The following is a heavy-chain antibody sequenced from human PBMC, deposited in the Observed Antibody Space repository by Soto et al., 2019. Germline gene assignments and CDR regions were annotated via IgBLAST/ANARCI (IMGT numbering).Heavy chain of an antibody. CDR1: GFTFSSYG. CDR2: IWFDGSKK. V-gene: IGHV3-33*08. J-gene: IGHJ6*02. Sequence: SGGSLRLSCAASGFTFSSYGIHWVRQAPGKGLEWVALIWFDGSKKYYVDSVKGRFAVSRDNSKNTLYLQMNSLRVEDTAVYYCARDRLVPYGYGMDVWGQGTTVTVSS. D-gene: IGHD2-2*01. CDR3: ARDRLVPYGYGMDV.